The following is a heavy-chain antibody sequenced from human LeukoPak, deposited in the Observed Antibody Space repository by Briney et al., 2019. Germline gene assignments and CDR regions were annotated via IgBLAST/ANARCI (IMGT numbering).Heavy chain of an antibody. CDR2: ISAHNGNT. CDR1: GYTFTNYG. J-gene: IGHJ4*02. V-gene: IGHV1-18*01. D-gene: IGHD3-10*01. Sequence: GASVKVSCKASGYTFTNYGFSWVRQAPGQGLEWMGWISAHNGNTNYEQKFQGRVTMTTGTSTSTAYMELRSLRSDDTAVYYCARAAAMDGSGSYYSFFDYWGQGTLVTVSS. CDR3: ARAAAMDGSGSYYSFFDY.